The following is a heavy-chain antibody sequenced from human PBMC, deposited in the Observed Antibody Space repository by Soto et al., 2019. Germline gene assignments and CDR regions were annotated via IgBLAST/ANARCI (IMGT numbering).Heavy chain of an antibody. V-gene: IGHV3-30*18. Sequence: PVGSLRLSCAASGFTFSSYGMHWVRQAPGKGLEWVAVISYDGSNKYYADSVKGRFTISRDNSKNTLYLQMNSLRAEDTAVYYCAKEEVSTRLLIDYWGQGTLVTVSS. D-gene: IGHD1-20*01. CDR2: ISYDGSNK. CDR1: GFTFSSYG. CDR3: AKEEVSTRLLIDY. J-gene: IGHJ4*02.